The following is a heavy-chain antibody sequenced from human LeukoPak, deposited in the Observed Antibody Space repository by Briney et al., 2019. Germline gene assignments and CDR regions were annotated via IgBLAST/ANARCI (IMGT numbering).Heavy chain of an antibody. CDR3: ARDIGDAAFH. D-gene: IGHD4-17*01. CDR1: GFTFNAYS. J-gene: IGHJ4*02. V-gene: IGHV3-21*01. CDR2: IGSSGSYI. Sequence: KPGGSLRLSYAASGFTFNAYSMNWVRQAPGKGLEWVSSIGSSGSYIYYADSVKGRFTISRDNAKNSLYLQMNSLRAEDTAVYYCARDIGDAAFHWGQGTLVTVSS.